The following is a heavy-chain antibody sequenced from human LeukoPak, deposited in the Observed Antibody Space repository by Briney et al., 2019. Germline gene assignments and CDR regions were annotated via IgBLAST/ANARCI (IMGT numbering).Heavy chain of an antibody. Sequence: GASVKVSCKASGGTFSSYAISWVRQAPGQGLEWMGGIIPIFGTANYAQKSQGRVTITADESTSTAYMELSSLRSEDTAVYYCARDWSGAAAVYPGRDAFDIWGQGTMVTVSS. V-gene: IGHV1-69*13. J-gene: IGHJ3*02. CDR2: IIPIFGTA. CDR1: GGTFSSYA. D-gene: IGHD3-3*01. CDR3: ARDWSGAAAVYPGRDAFDI.